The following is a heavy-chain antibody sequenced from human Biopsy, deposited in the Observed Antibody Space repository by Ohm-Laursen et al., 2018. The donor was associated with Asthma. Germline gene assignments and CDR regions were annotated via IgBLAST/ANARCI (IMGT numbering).Heavy chain of an antibody. Sequence: SQTLSLTCAVSGGPISSGAYYWSWVRQPPGKGLEWIGYIYYIGSTYYNPSLKSRVAISLDTSKNQFSLKLSSVTAADTAAYFCARRGGVRRYFDYWGQGTLVTVSS. V-gene: IGHV4-30-4*01. D-gene: IGHD3-16*01. J-gene: IGHJ4*02. CDR2: IYYIGST. CDR3: ARRGGVRRYFDY. CDR1: GGPISSGAYY.